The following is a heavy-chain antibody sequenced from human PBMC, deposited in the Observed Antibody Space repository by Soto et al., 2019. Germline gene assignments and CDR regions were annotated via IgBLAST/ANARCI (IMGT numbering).Heavy chain of an antibody. J-gene: IGHJ3*02. Sequence: SETLSLTCTVSGGSISSYYWSWIRQPPGKGLEWIGYIYYSGSTNYNPSLKSRVTISVDTSKNQFSLKLSSVTAADTAVYYCARVCRGAFDIWGQGTMVTVSS. CDR2: IYYSGST. CDR1: GGSISSYY. CDR3: ARVCRGAFDI. V-gene: IGHV4-59*01.